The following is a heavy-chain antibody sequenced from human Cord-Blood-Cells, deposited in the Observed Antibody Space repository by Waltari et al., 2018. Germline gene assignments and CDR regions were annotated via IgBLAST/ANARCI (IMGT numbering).Heavy chain of an antibody. J-gene: IGHJ3*02. V-gene: IGHV3-23*01. CDR1: GFTFSSYA. CDR2: ISGSGGST. Sequence: EVQLLESGGGLVQPGGSLRLSCAASGFTFSSYAMSWVRQAPGKGLGWVSAISGSGGSTYYADAGEGRFTISRDNSKNTLYLQMNSLRAEDTAVYYCAKVSPPYCTNGVCYAFDIWGQGTMVTVSS. D-gene: IGHD2-8*01. CDR3: AKVSPPYCTNGVCYAFDI.